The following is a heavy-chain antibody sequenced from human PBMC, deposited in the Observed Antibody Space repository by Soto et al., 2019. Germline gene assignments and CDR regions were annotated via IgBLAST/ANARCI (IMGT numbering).Heavy chain of an antibody. CDR1: GYSFTSYW. CDR2: IHPGDSDT. Sequence: ESLKISCKGSGYSFTSYWIGWVRQMPGKGLEWMGIIHPGDSDTRYSPSFQGQVTISADKSISTVHLQWSSLKASDTATYYCARCGYSGYELYGMDVWGQGTTVTVSS. CDR3: ARCGYSGYELYGMDV. J-gene: IGHJ6*02. V-gene: IGHV5-51*01. D-gene: IGHD5-12*01.